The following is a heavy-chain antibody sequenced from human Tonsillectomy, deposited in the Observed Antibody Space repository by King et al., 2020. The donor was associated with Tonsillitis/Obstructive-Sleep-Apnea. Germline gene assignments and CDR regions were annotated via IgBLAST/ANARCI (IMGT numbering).Heavy chain of an antibody. CDR3: ARLWNAGGLWYFDL. D-gene: IGHD1-1*01. J-gene: IGHJ2*01. CDR1: GYSFTSYW. Sequence: VQLVESGTEVKKPGESLKISCKGSGYSFTSYWIGWVRQMPGKALEWMWIIYPGDSDTRYSPSFQGQVTISADKSIRTAYLQWSSLKASDTAMYYCARLWNAGGLWYFDLWGRGTLVTVSS. V-gene: IGHV5-51*01. CDR2: IYPGDSDT.